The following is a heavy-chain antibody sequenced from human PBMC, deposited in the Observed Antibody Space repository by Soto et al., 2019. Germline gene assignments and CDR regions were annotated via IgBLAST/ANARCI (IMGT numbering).Heavy chain of an antibody. V-gene: IGHV1-69*06. J-gene: IGHJ6*02. D-gene: IGHD3-16*01. CDR1: GGTFSSYA. CDR3: ASELKGGHYYYYGMDV. Sequence: SVKVSCKASGGTFSSYAISWVRQAPGQGLEWMGGIIPIFGTANYAQKFQGRVTITADKSTSTAYMELSSLRSEDTAVYCCASELKGGHYYYYGMDVWGQGTTVTVSS. CDR2: IIPIFGTA.